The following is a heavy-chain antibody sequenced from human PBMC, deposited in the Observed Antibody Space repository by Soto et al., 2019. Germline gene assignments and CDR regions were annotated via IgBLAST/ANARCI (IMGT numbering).Heavy chain of an antibody. Sequence: QVQLVQSGAEVKKPGASVRVSCQTSAYTFTDYAVSWVRQAPGQGLEWMGWISGDNGNTIYAQKFQGRVTMSTDTATRKAYMELRSLRADDTAVDYCATGLLGYCSGGSCYSDPWGQGTLVTVSS. CDR2: ISGDNGNT. CDR1: AYTFTDYA. CDR3: ATGLLGYCSGGSCYSDP. V-gene: IGHV1-18*01. J-gene: IGHJ5*02. D-gene: IGHD2-15*01.